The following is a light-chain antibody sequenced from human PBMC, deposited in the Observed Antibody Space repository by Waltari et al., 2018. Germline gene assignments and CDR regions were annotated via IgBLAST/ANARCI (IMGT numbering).Light chain of an antibody. J-gene: IGKJ1*01. CDR3: QHYSPYSWT. CDR2: DAS. Sequence: DTQMTQSPSTLSASVGDRVTIPCRASQGISISLAWYQQKPGGAPRRLIYDASTLESGVPLRFSGSGSGTEFTLTISKLQPDDFATYFCQHYSPYSWTFGQGTKVEIK. CDR1: QGISIS. V-gene: IGKV1-5*01.